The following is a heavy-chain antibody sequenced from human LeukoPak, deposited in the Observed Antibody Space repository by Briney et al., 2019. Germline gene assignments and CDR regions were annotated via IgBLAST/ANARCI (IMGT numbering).Heavy chain of an antibody. Sequence: GGSLRLSCAASGFTFDDYGMSWVRQAPGKGLEWVSGINWNGGSAGYADSVKGRFTISRDNAKNSLYLQMNSLRAEDTALYYCARHFTGVSYFDYWGQGTLVTVSS. CDR3: ARHFTGVSYFDY. D-gene: IGHD4-23*01. V-gene: IGHV3-20*04. CDR2: INWNGGSA. CDR1: GFTFDDYG. J-gene: IGHJ4*02.